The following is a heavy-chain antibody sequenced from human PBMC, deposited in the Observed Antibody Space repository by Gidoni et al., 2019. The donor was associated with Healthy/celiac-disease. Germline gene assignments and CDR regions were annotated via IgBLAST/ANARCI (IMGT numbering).Heavy chain of an antibody. CDR1: GFTFSSYA. CDR2: ISGSGGST. V-gene: IGHV3-23*01. D-gene: IGHD2-2*02. CDR3: AKNPPKYCSSTSCYIDWYFDL. J-gene: IGHJ2*01. Sequence: EVQLLESGGGLVQPGGSLRLSCAASGFTFSSYAMSWVRQAPGQGLGWVAAISGSGGSTYYADSVKGRFTISRDNSKNTLYLQMNSLRAEDTAVYYCAKNPPKYCSSTSCYIDWYFDLWGRGTLVTVSS.